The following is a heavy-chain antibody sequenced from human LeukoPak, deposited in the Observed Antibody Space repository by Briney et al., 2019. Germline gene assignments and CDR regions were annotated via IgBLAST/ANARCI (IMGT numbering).Heavy chain of an antibody. CDR2: IYHSGST. V-gene: IGHV4-38-2*01. CDR1: GYSISSGYY. CDR3: ARIRGYSYGDAFDI. J-gene: IGHJ3*02. Sequence: SETLSLTCAVSGYSISSGYYRGWIRQPPGKGLEWIGSIYHSGSTYYNPSLKSRVTISVDTSKNQFSLKLSSVTAANTAVYYCARIRGYSYGDAFDIWGQGTMVTVSS. D-gene: IGHD5-18*01.